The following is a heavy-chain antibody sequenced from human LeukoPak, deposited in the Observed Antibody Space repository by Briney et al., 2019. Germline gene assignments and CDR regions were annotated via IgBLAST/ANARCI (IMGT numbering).Heavy chain of an antibody. CDR3: ARVFTPNLIFPRQKNAFDI. J-gene: IGHJ3*02. D-gene: IGHD3-3*01. CDR2: ISYDGSNK. V-gene: IGHV3-30*04. Sequence: PGGSLRLSRAASGFTFSSYTMHWVRQAPGKGLEWVALISYDGSNKYYADSVKGRFTISRDTSKNTLYLQMNSLRAEDTAVYYCARVFTPNLIFPRQKNAFDIWGQGTMVTVSS. CDR1: GFTFSSYT.